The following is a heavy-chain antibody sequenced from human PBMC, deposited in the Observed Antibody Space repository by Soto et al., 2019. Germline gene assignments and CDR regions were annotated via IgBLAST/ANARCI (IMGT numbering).Heavy chain of an antibody. CDR1: GFSLTTSGVG. V-gene: IGHV2-5*02. Sequence: QITLKESGPTLVKPTQTLTLTCTFSGFSLTTSGVGVGWIRQPPGKALEWLALIYWDGDKRYSPSLKSRLTIMKDTSKNQVVLIMTNMDPVDTAKYYCVQTHKWLKFDYWGQGTLVTVS. J-gene: IGHJ4*02. CDR3: VQTHKWLKFDY. CDR2: IYWDGDK. D-gene: IGHD5-12*01.